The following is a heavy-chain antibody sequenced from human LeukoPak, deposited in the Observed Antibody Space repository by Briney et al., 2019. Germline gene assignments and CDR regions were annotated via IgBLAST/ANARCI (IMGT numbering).Heavy chain of an antibody. V-gene: IGHV3-11*01. J-gene: IGHJ4*02. Sequence: GGSLRLSCAASGFTFSDYYMSWIRQDPGKGMEWVSYISRSGSTIYYADSVKGRFTISRDNAKNSLYLQMNSLRAEDTAVYYCARAPYSGSYLVDYWGQGALVTVS. CDR2: ISRSGSTI. CDR1: GFTFSDYY. CDR3: ARAPYSGSYLVDY. D-gene: IGHD1-26*01.